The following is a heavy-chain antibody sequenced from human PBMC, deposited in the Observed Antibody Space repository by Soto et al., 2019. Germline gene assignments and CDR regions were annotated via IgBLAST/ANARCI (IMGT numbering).Heavy chain of an antibody. CDR2: ISYDGSNK. J-gene: IGHJ6*02. CDR3: ARFKAAAILEDYYYYGMDV. V-gene: IGHV3-30*03. CDR1: GFTFSSYG. D-gene: IGHD2-2*02. Sequence: PGGSLRLSCAASGFTFSSYGMHWVRQAPGKGLEWVAVISYDGSNKYYADSVKGRFTISRDNSKNTLYLQMNSLRAEDTAVYYCARFKAAAILEDYYYYGMDVWGQGTTVTVSS.